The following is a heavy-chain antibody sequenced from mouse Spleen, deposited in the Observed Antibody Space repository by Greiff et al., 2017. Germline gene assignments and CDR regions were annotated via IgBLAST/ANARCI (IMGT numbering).Heavy chain of an antibody. V-gene: IGHV1-82*01. CDR1: GCAFGSSG. CDR3: ARSDYEWFAY. D-gene: IGHD2-4*01. J-gene: IGHJ3*01. Sequence: VQLQQSGPELVKPGASVKISCKASGCAFGSSGMNGVKQRPGKGLEWIGRIYPGDGDTNYNGKFKGKATLTADKSSSTAYMQLSSLTSEDSAVYFCARSDYEWFAYWGQGTLVTVSA. CDR2: IYPGDGDT.